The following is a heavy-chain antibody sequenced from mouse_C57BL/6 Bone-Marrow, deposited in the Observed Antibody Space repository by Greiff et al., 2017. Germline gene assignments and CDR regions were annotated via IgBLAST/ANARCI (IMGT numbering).Heavy chain of an antibody. CDR1: GFSLTSYG. V-gene: IGHV2-6*03. CDR3: ARPYYYDYDGYAMDY. Sequence: VQLKESGPGLVAPSQSLSITCTVSGFSLTSYGVHWVRQPPGKGLEWLVVIWSDGSTTYNSAPKSRLSISKDNSKSQVFLKMNSRQTDDTAMYHCARPYYYDYDGYAMDYWGQGTSVTVSS. J-gene: IGHJ4*01. CDR2: IWSDGST. D-gene: IGHD2-4*01.